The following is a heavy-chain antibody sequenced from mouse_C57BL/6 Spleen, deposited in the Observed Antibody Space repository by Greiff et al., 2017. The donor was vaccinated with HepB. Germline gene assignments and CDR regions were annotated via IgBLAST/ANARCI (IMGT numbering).Heavy chain of an antibody. Sequence: VQLQQSGPELVKPGASVKISCKASGYTFTHYYMNWVKQSHGKSLEWIGDINPNNGGTSYNQKFKGKATLTVDKSSSTAYMELRSLTSEDSAVYYCAREGGPWFAYWGQGTLVTVSA. V-gene: IGHV1-26*01. CDR2: INPNNGGT. J-gene: IGHJ3*01. CDR1: GYTFTHYY. CDR3: AREGGPWFAY.